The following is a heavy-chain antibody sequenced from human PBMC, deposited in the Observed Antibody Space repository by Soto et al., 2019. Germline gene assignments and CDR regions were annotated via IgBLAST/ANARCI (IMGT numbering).Heavy chain of an antibody. J-gene: IGHJ4*02. V-gene: IGHV1-3*01. Sequence: QVQLVQSGAEVKKPGASVRVSCKPSGYTLTNYAIHWVRQAAGQSLEWLAWIGPGSGNPTYSQKFRGRITLSRDNSASTFYMDLSSLTSEDTAVYFCTRDLNGGNPFDYWGQGTLVTVSS. CDR2: IGPGSGNP. CDR1: GYTLTNYA. CDR3: TRDLNGGNPFDY. D-gene: IGHD2-8*01.